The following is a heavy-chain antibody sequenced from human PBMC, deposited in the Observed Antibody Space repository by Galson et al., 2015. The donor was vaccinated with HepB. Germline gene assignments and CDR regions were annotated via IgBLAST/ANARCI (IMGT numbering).Heavy chain of an antibody. CDR1: GFTFSSYG. Sequence: SLRLSCAASGFTFSSYGMHWVRQAPGKGLEWVAVISYDGSNKYYADSVKGRFTISRDNSKNTLYLQMNSLRAEDTAVYYCAKEGGQYSSSSGEYYYYYGMDVWGQGTTVTVSS. D-gene: IGHD6-6*01. CDR3: AKEGGQYSSSSGEYYYYYGMDV. V-gene: IGHV3-30*18. J-gene: IGHJ6*02. CDR2: ISYDGSNK.